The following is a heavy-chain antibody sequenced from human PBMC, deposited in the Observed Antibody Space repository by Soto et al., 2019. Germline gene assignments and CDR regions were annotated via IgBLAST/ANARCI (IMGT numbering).Heavy chain of an antibody. V-gene: IGHV4-59*01. D-gene: IGHD3-10*01. CDR1: GVSISNYY. CDR2: ILYTGNT. Sequence: LSLTCTVSGVSISNYYWSWIRQPPGKGLEWLGYILYTGNTNYNPSLKSRVTISVDTSKNQVSLELTSVTTADTAVYFCARAAYGSGNYYAPHYYYAMDVWGQGTTVTVSS. CDR3: ARAAYGSGNYYAPHYYYAMDV. J-gene: IGHJ6*02.